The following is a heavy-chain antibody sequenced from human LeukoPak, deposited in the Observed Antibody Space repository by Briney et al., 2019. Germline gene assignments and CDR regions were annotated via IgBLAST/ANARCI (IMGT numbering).Heavy chain of an antibody. CDR1: GYTLTDLS. CDR2: FDPEDGET. J-gene: IGHJ3*02. Sequence: ASVKVSCKVSGYTLTDLSMHWLRQAPGKGLEWTGGFDPEDGETIYAQKFQGRVTMTEDTSTDTAYMELSSLRSEDTALYYCATDPDLETYAFDIWGQGTMVTVSS. V-gene: IGHV1-24*01. D-gene: IGHD1-14*01. CDR3: ATDPDLETYAFDI.